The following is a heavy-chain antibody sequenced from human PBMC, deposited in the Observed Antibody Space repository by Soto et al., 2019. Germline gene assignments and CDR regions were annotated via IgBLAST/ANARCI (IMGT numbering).Heavy chain of an antibody. Sequence: SETLSLTCTVSGGSISSSSYYWGWIRQPPGKGLEWIGSIYYSGSTYYNPSLKSRVTISVDTSKNQFSLKLSSVTAADTAVYYCARHFRRAREGGGYEGGPSPRAFDIWGQGTMVTVSS. J-gene: IGHJ3*02. CDR2: IYYSGST. D-gene: IGHD3-16*01. CDR3: ARHFRRAREGGGYEGGPSPRAFDI. V-gene: IGHV4-39*01. CDR1: GGSISSSSYY.